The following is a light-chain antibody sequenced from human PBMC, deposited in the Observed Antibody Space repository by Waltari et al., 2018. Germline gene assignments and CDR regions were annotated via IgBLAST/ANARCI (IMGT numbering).Light chain of an antibody. CDR3: AVWDDSLNGPV. Sequence: QSVLTQPPSASGTPGQRVTISCSGSSSNIGSNTVNWYQQLPGTAPKLLIYSNNQRPAGVPDRFSGSKSGTSGSLGISGLQSEDEADYYCAVWDDSLNGPVFGGGTKLTVL. CDR1: SSNIGSNT. V-gene: IGLV1-44*01. J-gene: IGLJ2*01. CDR2: SNN.